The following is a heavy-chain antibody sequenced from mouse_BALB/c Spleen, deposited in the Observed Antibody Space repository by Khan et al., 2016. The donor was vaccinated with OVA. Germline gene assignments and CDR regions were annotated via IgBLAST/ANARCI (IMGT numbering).Heavy chain of an antibody. D-gene: IGHD2-2*01. CDR2: INPNNGDS. J-gene: IGHJ3*01. V-gene: IGHV1S81*02. CDR1: GYTFSSYY. Sequence: QVQLQQSGAELVKTGASVKLSCKASGYTFSSYYLYWVKQRPGQGLEWIGEINPNNGDSNFNEKFKSKATLTVDKFSYTAYMQLSSLTSEDSAVYYCTRSGYGSFAYWGQGLWSLSL. CDR3: TRSGYGSFAY.